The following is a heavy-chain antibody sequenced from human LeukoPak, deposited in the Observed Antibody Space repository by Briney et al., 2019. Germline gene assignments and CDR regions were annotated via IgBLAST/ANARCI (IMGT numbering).Heavy chain of an antibody. V-gene: IGHV1-2*02. CDR3: VRGGDGNRRDFNY. CDR1: GYTFTGYY. J-gene: IGHJ4*02. CDR2: INPNSGGT. D-gene: IGHD5-24*01. Sequence: ASVKVSCKASGYTFTGYYIHWVRQAPGPGLEWMGWINPNSGGTNYAQKFQGRVTMTRDTSISTAYMELRSLRSDDTAVYYCVRGGDGNRRDFNYWGQGTLVTVSS.